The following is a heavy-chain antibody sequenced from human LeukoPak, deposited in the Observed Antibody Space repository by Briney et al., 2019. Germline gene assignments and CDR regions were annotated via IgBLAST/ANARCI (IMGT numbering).Heavy chain of an antibody. D-gene: IGHD3-22*01. V-gene: IGHV3-21*01. CDR3: ARDSPPFYYDSSGYSRGHAFDI. Sequence: GGSLRLSCAASGFTFSSYAMSWVRQAPGKGLEWVSSITSSGPYIFYADSVKGRFTISRDNAKPSLYLQMNSLRAEDTAVYYCARDSPPFYYDSSGYSRGHAFDIWGQGTMVTVSS. CDR2: ITSSGPYI. J-gene: IGHJ3*02. CDR1: GFTFSSYA.